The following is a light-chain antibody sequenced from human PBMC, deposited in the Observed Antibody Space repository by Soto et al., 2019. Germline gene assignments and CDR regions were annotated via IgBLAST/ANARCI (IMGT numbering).Light chain of an antibody. Sequence: EVVMRQSPATLPFPQGKAATLSSRASKGLVNPLAWYQPKPGQTPRLLIYDTSTRATGVPTRFSGSRSGAEFTLTINSLQSEDFAVYYCQPYNNWPLTFGGGTKVEIK. J-gene: IGKJ4*01. CDR2: DTS. CDR3: QPYNNWPLT. V-gene: IGKV3-15*01. CDR1: KGLVNP.